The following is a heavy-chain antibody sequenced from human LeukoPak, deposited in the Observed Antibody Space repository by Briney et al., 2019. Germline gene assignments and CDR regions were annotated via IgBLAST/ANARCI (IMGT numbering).Heavy chain of an antibody. CDR1: GDSIGSYY. CDR3: ARDFGYSSGWYVPTDFDY. CDR2: ISYSGST. D-gene: IGHD6-19*01. Sequence: SSETLSLTCTVSGDSIGSYYWTWIRQPPGKGLEWIGYISYSGSTNYNPSLKSRVTISADTSKNQFSLKLSSVTAADTAVYYCARDFGYSSGWYVPTDFDYWGQGTLVTVSS. V-gene: IGHV4-59*12. J-gene: IGHJ4*02.